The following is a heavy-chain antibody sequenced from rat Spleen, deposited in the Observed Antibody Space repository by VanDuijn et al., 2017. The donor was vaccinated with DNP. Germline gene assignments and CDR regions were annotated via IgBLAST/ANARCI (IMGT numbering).Heavy chain of an antibody. V-gene: IGHV5-17*01. CDR1: GFIFNDYA. J-gene: IGHJ3*01. CDR3: TTSANNWFAY. D-gene: IGHD1-2*01. CDR2: ISYDGSKT. Sequence: EVQLVESGGGLIQPGRSLKLSCAASGFIFNDYAMAWVRQAPKKGLEWVATISYDGSKTFYRDSVKGRFTISRDNAKSTLYLQMDSLRSEDTATYYCTTSANNWFAYWGQGTLVTVSS.